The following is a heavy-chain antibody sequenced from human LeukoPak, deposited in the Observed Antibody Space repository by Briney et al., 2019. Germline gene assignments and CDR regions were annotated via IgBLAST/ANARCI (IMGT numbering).Heavy chain of an antibody. CDR2: INWNGGST. Sequence: GGSLRLSCAASGFTFDGYGMSWVRHAPGKGLEWVSGINWNGGSTGYADSVKGRFTISRDNAKNSLYLQMNSLRAEDTALYHCARREGIAAAGTPSAFDYWGQGTLVTVSS. V-gene: IGHV3-20*01. J-gene: IGHJ4*02. D-gene: IGHD6-13*01. CDR3: ARREGIAAAGTPSAFDY. CDR1: GFTFDGYG.